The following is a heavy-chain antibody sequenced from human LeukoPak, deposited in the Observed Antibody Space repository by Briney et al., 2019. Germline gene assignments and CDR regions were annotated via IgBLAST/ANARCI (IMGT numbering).Heavy chain of an antibody. CDR1: GFTFSDYY. Sequence: PGGSLRLSCAASGFTFSDYYMSWIRQAPGKGLEWVSYISSSGSTIYYADSVKGRFTISRDNAKNSPYLQMNSLRAEDTAVYYCARDGYYGDYAYFDYWGQGTLVTVSS. CDR3: ARDGYYGDYAYFDY. CDR2: ISSSGSTI. J-gene: IGHJ4*02. D-gene: IGHD4-17*01. V-gene: IGHV3-11*01.